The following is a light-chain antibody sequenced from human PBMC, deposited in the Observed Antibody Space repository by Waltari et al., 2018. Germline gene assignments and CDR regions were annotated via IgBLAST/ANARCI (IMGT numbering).Light chain of an antibody. V-gene: IGKV4-1*01. Sequence: DIVMTQSPDSLAVSLGERATINCKSRQSALYSSNNKNYLAWYQQKPGQPPNLLIYWASTRESGVPDRLSGSGSGTDFTLTISSLQAEDVAVYYCHQYYNIPFTFGPGTKVDIK. CDR2: WAS. CDR3: HQYYNIPFT. J-gene: IGKJ3*01. CDR1: QSALYSSNNKNY.